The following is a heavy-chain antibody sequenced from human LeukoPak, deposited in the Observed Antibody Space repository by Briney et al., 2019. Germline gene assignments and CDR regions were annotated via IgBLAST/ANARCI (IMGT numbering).Heavy chain of an antibody. V-gene: IGHV4-4*02. CDR1: GGSISNTNW. Sequence: SGTLSLTCGVSGGSISNTNWWTWVRQPPGKGLEWIGEVNLQGSTNYNPSLKSRVAISVDKSENRISRKLTSVTAADTAVYYCAREGGPYRPLDYSGQGTLVTVAS. CDR3: AREGGPYRPLDY. CDR2: VNLQGST. J-gene: IGHJ4*02.